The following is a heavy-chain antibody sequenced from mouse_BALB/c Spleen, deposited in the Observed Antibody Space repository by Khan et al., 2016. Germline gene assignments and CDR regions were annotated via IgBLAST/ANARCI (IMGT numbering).Heavy chain of an antibody. J-gene: IGHJ3*01. V-gene: IGHV1-80*01. Sequence: QVQLQQSGAELVRPGSSVKISCKASGYAFSSYWMNWVKQRPGQGLEWIGQIYPGDGDTNYNGKFKGKATLTADKSSSTAYMQLSSLTSEDSAVYFWARVSSSGYVAWFAYWGRGTLVTVSA. CDR2: IYPGDGDT. CDR3: ARVSSSGYVAWFAY. CDR1: GYAFSSYW. D-gene: IGHD3-1*01.